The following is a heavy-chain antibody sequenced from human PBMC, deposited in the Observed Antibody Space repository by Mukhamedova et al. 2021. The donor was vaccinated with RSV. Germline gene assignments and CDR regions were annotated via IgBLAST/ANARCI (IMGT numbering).Heavy chain of an antibody. D-gene: IGHD4-17*01. CDR3: ATNKMTTVTNLDY. J-gene: IGHJ4*02. V-gene: IGHV4-59*01. Sequence: SRVTISVDTSKNQFSLKLSSVTAADTAVYYCATNKMTTVTNLDYWGQGTLVTVSS.